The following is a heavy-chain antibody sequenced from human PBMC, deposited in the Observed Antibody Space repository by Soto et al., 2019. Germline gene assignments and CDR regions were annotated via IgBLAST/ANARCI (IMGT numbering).Heavy chain of an antibody. D-gene: IGHD2-21*01. CDR1: GYTFTSYW. Sequence: PGESLKISCEGSGYTFTSYWIGWVRQMPGKGLEWMGIIYPRDSDTRYSPSFQGHVTISADKSINTAYLQWSSLKASDTAMYYCARVGDYYGPIDNWGQGTLVAVSS. CDR2: IYPRDSDT. J-gene: IGHJ4*02. V-gene: IGHV5-51*01. CDR3: ARVGDYYGPIDN.